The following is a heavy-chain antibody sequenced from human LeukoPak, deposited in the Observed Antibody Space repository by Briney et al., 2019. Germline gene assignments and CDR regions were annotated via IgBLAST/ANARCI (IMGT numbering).Heavy chain of an antibody. V-gene: IGHV3-23*01. Sequence: GGSLRLSCAASGFTFSSYAMSWVRQAPGKGLEWVSAISGSGGSTYYADSVKGRFTISGDNSKNTLYLQMNSLGAEDTAVYYCAVPSIAARLGDYWGQGTLVTVSS. CDR1: GFTFSSYA. CDR2: ISGSGGST. CDR3: AVPSIAARLGDY. J-gene: IGHJ4*02. D-gene: IGHD6-6*01.